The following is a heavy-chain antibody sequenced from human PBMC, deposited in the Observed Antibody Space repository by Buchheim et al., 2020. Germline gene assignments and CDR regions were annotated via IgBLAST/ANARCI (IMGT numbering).Heavy chain of an antibody. CDR2: MTSDEKTI. CDR1: GFTFSRYS. J-gene: IGHJ6*02. Sequence: EVQLVESGGGSVQPGGSLRLSCAASGFTFSRYSMNWARQAPGQGLEWVSYMTSDEKTIYYTDSVKGRFTISRDNARNFLYLQMHSLRVDDTALYCCARSVQCGMDVWGQGTT. D-gene: IGHD5/OR15-5a*01. CDR3: ARSVQCGMDV. V-gene: IGHV3-48*01.